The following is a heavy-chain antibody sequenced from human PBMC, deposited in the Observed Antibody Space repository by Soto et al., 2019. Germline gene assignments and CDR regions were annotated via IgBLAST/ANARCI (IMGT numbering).Heavy chain of an antibody. CDR1: GYIFSDYG. CDR2: ISGYSGNA. D-gene: IGHD3-16*01. Sequence: QVQVMQSGAEVKKPGDSVKVSCKTSGYIFSDYGINWVRQAPGQGHEWMGWISGYSGNANLAQKFQGRVTMTTDKSTRTAYMEFRRLRSDDTAVYYCAKRTSGTTWGESDYWGQGTLVTVSS. CDR3: AKRTSGTTWGESDY. J-gene: IGHJ4*02. V-gene: IGHV1-18*04.